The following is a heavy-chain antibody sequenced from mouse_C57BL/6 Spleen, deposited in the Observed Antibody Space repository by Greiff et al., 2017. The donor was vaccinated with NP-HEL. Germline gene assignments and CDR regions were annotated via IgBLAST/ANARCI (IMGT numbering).Heavy chain of an antibody. D-gene: IGHD1-1*01. CDR3: AREDYYGSRACAY. V-gene: IGHV1-61*01. CDR2: IYPSDSET. J-gene: IGHJ3*01. Sequence: QVQLQQPGAELVRPGSSVKLSCKASGYTFTSYWMDWVKQRPGQGLEWIGNIYPSDSETHYNQKFKDKATLTVDKSSSTAYMQRSSLSYEDSAVYYCAREDYYGSRACAYWGQGTLVTVSA. CDR1: GYTFTSYW.